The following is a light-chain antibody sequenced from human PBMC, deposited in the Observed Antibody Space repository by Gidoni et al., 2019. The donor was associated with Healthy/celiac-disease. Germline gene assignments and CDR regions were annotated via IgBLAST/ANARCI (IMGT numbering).Light chain of an antibody. Sequence: DIQMPQSPSSLSASVGDRFTLTCQARTASSNYLNWYQQKPGKAPKLLIYDASNLETGVPSRFSGSGSGTDFTVTIRSLQPEDIATYYWQQYDNLPLTFGGGTKGEIK. CDR1: TASSNY. CDR2: DAS. J-gene: IGKJ4*01. CDR3: QQYDNLPLT. V-gene: IGKV1-33*01.